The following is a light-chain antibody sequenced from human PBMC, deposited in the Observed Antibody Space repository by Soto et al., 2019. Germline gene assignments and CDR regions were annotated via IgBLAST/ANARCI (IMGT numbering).Light chain of an antibody. Sequence: QSVLTQPASVSGSPGQSITISCTGTSSDVGSYNLVSWYQQHPGKAPKLMIYEGSKRPSGVSNRFSGSKSGNTASLTISGLQAEDEADYYCCSYAVSSTFVVFGGGTQLTVL. CDR3: CSYAVSSTFVV. V-gene: IGLV2-23*03. CDR2: EGS. CDR1: SSDVGSYNL. J-gene: IGLJ2*01.